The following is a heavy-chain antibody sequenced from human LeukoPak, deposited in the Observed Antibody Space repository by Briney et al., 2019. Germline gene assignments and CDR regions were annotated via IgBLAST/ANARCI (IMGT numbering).Heavy chain of an antibody. D-gene: IGHD2-2*01. V-gene: IGHV3-30-3*01. J-gene: IGHJ6*04. Sequence: PGRSLRLSCAASGFTFSSCAMHWVRQAPGKGLEWVAVISHDGSNKYYADSVKGRFTISRDNSKNTLYLQMNSLRAEDTTVYYCARDLGTSSHYYYGMDVWGKGTTVTVSS. CDR1: GFTFSSCA. CDR2: ISHDGSNK. CDR3: ARDLGTSSHYYYGMDV.